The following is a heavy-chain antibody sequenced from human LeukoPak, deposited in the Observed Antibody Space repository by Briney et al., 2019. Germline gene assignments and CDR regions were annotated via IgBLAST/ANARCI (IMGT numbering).Heavy chain of an antibody. V-gene: IGHV3-9*01. Sequence: GGSLRLSCAASGFTFDDYAMHWVRQAPVKGLEWVSGISWNSGSIGYADSVKGRFTISRDNAKNSLYLQMNSLRAEDTALYYCAQLAVAGLDAFDIWGQGTMVTVSS. D-gene: IGHD6-19*01. CDR1: GFTFDDYA. J-gene: IGHJ3*02. CDR2: ISWNSGSI. CDR3: AQLAVAGLDAFDI.